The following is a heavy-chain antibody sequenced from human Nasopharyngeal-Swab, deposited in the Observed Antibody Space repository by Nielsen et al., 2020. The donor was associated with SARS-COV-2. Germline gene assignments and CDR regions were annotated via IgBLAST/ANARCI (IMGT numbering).Heavy chain of an antibody. D-gene: IGHD3-22*01. J-gene: IGHJ5*02. CDR3: ARGYYYDSSGPHRFDP. V-gene: IGHV1-8*01. Sequence: ASVKVSCKASGYNFTTYDFNWVRQATGQGLEWMGWMNPNSGNTGYAQKFQGRVTMTRNTSISTAYMELSSLRSEDTAVYYCARGYYYDSSGPHRFDPWGQGTLVTVSS. CDR2: MNPNSGNT. CDR1: GYNFTTYD.